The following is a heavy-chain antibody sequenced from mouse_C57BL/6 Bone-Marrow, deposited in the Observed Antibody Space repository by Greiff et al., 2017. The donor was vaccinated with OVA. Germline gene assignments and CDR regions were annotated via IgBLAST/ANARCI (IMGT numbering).Heavy chain of an antibody. CDR1: GFTFSDYG. D-gene: IGHD2-4*01. J-gene: IGHJ2*01. CDR3: ARSDSDYVDY. CDR2: ISSGSSTI. V-gene: IGHV5-17*01. Sequence: EVMLVESGGGLVKPGGSLKLSCAASGFTFSDYGMHWVRQAPEKGLEWVAYISSGSSTIYYADPVKGRFTISRDNAKNTLFLQMTSLRSEDTAMYYCARSDSDYVDYWGQGTTLTVSS.